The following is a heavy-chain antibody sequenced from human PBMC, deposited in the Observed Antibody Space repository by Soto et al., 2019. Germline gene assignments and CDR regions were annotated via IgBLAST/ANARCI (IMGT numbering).Heavy chain of an antibody. CDR1: GYSFTSYW. CDR3: ASLMYYYDSSGCYPTKSNFDY. V-gene: IGHV5-10-1*01. Sequence: GESLKISCKGSGYSFTSYWISWVRQMPGKGLEWMGRIDPSDSYTNYSPSFQGHVTISADKSISTAYLQWSSLKASDTAMYYCASLMYYYDSSGCYPTKSNFDYWGQGTLVTVSS. J-gene: IGHJ4*02. CDR2: IDPSDSYT. D-gene: IGHD3-22*01.